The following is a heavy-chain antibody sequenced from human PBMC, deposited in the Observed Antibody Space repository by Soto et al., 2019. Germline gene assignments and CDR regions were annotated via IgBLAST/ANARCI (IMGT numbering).Heavy chain of an antibody. J-gene: IGHJ3*02. CDR2: ISSSSSYI. V-gene: IGHV3-21*01. Sequence: GGSLRLSCAASGFTFSSYSMNWVRQAPGKGLEWVSSISSSSSYIYYADSVKGRFTISRDNAKNSLYLQMNSLRAEDTAVYYCARDPYSSSSSGTHAFDIWGQGTMVTVSS. CDR3: ARDPYSSSSSGTHAFDI. CDR1: GFTFSSYS. D-gene: IGHD6-6*01.